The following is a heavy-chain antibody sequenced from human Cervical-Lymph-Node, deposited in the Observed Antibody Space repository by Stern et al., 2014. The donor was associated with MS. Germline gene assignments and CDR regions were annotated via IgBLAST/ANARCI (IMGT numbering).Heavy chain of an antibody. J-gene: IGHJ4*02. V-gene: IGHV4-34*01. CDR3: ARDQSVYSSSWYYFDY. Sequence: QVQLQQWGAGLLKPSETLSLTCAVYGGSFSGYYWSWIRQPPGKGLEWIGEINHSGSTNYNPSLKSRVTISVDTSKNQFSLKLSSVTAADTAVYYCARDQSVYSSSWYYFDYWGQGTLVTVSS. D-gene: IGHD6-13*01. CDR1: GGSFSGYY. CDR2: INHSGST.